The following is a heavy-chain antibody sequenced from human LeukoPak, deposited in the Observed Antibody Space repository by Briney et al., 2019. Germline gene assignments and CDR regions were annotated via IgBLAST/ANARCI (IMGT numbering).Heavy chain of an antibody. D-gene: IGHD4-17*01. V-gene: IGHV4-31*03. CDR2: IYYSGST. Sequence: SETLSLTCTVSGGSISSGGYYWSWIRQHPGKGLEWIGYIYYSGSTYYNPSLKSRVTISVGTSKNQFSLKLSSVTAADTAVYYCGRGAPLDGKDYWGQGTLVTVSS. J-gene: IGHJ4*02. CDR1: GGSISSGGYY. CDR3: GRGAPLDGKDY.